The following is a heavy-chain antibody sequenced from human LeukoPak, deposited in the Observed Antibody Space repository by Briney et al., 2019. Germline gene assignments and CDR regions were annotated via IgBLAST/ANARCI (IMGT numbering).Heavy chain of an antibody. CDR2: INPSAGST. Sequence: GASVKVSCKAFGYIFTSYNMHWVRQAPGQGLEWMGIINPSAGSTSYAQKFQGRVTMTRDTSTSTVHMELSSLRSEDTAVYYCARGQNKCLGHWGQGTLVTVSS. CDR3: ARGQNKCLGH. V-gene: IGHV1-46*01. J-gene: IGHJ4*02. CDR1: GYIFTSYN. D-gene: IGHD2/OR15-2a*01.